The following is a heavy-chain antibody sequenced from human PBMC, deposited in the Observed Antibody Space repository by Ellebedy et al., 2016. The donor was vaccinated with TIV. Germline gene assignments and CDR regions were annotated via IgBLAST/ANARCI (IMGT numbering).Heavy chain of an antibody. CDR2: IYYSGST. CDR3: ARASGSPGDFDY. V-gene: IGHV4-59*08. CDR1: GGSISSYY. D-gene: IGHD5-12*01. Sequence: MPSETLSLTCTVSGGSISSYYWSWIRQPPGKGLEWIGYIYYSGSTNYNPSLKSRVTISVDTSKNQFSLKLSSVTAADTAVYYCARASGSPGDFDYWGQGTLVTVSS. J-gene: IGHJ4*02.